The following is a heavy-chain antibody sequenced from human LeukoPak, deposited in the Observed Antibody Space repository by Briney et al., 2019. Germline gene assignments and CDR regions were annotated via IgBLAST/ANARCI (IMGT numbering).Heavy chain of an antibody. Sequence: SETLSLTCTVSGGSISSYYWSWIRQPPGKGLEWIGYIYYSGSTNYNPSLKSRVTISVDTSKNQFSLKLSSVTAADTAVYYCARANYDYDFWGANWFDPWGQGILVTVSS. V-gene: IGHV4-59*01. D-gene: IGHD3-3*01. CDR1: GGSISSYY. J-gene: IGHJ5*02. CDR3: ARANYDYDFWGANWFDP. CDR2: IYYSGST.